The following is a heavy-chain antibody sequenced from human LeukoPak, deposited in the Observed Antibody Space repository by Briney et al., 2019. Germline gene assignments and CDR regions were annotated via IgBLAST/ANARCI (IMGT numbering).Heavy chain of an antibody. CDR2: IFYSGSS. CDR1: GASISSYY. CDR3: ARGSRVVTAFGVDY. V-gene: IGHV4-59*01. D-gene: IGHD2-21*02. Sequence: PSETLSLTCTVSGASISSYYWSWIRQPPGKGLEWIGYIFYSGSSNYNPSLTSRVTISVDTSKNQFSLQLSSVPAADTAVYYCARGSRVVTAFGVDYWGQGTLVTVSS. J-gene: IGHJ4*02.